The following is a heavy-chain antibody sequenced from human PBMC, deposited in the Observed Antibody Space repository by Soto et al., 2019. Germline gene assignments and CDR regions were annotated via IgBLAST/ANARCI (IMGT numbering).Heavy chain of an antibody. V-gene: IGHV3-23*01. CDR1: GFTFSSYA. J-gene: IGHJ3*02. CDR2: ISGSGGST. CDR3: AKVITMIVGGGADAFDI. D-gene: IGHD3-22*01. Sequence: GGSLRLSCAASGFTFSSYAMSWVRQAPGEGLEWVSGISGSGGSTYYADSVKGRFTISRDNSKNTLYLQMNSLRAEDTAVYYCAKVITMIVGGGADAFDIWGQGTMVTVSS.